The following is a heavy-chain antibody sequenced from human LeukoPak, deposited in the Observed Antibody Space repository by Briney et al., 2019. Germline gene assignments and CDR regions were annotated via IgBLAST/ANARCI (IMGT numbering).Heavy chain of an antibody. D-gene: IGHD2-8*02. CDR1: GFTFSSYW. Sequence: PGGSLRLSCAASGFTFSSYWMSWVRQAPGKGLEWVANIKQDGSEKYYVDSVKGRFTISRDNAKNSLYLQMNSLRAEDTAVYYCARDPFHCTGGGPGDYWGQGTRVTVSS. V-gene: IGHV3-7*01. CDR2: IKQDGSEK. CDR3: ARDPFHCTGGGPGDY. J-gene: IGHJ4*02.